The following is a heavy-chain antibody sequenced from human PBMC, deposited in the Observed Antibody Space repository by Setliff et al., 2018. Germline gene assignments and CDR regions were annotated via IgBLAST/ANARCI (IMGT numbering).Heavy chain of an antibody. V-gene: IGHV4-59*01. CDR2: IYYSGST. J-gene: IGHJ4*02. CDR1: GDSMSFSY. D-gene: IGHD3-10*01. Sequence: SETLSLTCGVSGDSMSFSYWSWIRQPPGKGLEWIGYIYYSGSTDSHPSLKSRVSISIDTSKNQFSLNVRSVTAADTAIYYCAKGRGEMDSWGQGILVTVS. CDR3: AKGRGEMDS.